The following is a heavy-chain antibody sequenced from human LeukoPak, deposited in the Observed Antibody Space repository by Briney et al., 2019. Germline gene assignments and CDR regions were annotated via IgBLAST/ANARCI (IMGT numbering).Heavy chain of an antibody. Sequence: GESLKISCRGSGYTFSNYWIGWVRQMPGKGLEWMAIIYPGDSDRRYSPSFQGQVTISADRSIRTASLRWSSLKASDTAIYYCAYLTWDQYFFDFWGQGTQVTVSS. V-gene: IGHV5-51*01. CDR3: AYLTWDQYFFDF. D-gene: IGHD1-26*01. CDR1: GYTFSNYW. J-gene: IGHJ4*01. CDR2: IYPGDSDR.